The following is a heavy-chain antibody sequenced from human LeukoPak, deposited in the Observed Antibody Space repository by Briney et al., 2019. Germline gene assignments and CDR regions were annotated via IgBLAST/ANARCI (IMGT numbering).Heavy chain of an antibody. D-gene: IGHD1-1*01. CDR3: ARDGKTTNYYYYGMDV. Sequence: PGGSLRLSCAASGFTFSSYAMHWVRQAPGKGLEWVAVISYDGSNKYYADSVKGRFTISRDNSKNTLYLQMNSLRAEDTAVYYCARDGKTTNYYYYGMDVWGQGTTVTVSS. CDR1: GFTFSSYA. CDR2: ISYDGSNK. V-gene: IGHV3-30*04. J-gene: IGHJ6*02.